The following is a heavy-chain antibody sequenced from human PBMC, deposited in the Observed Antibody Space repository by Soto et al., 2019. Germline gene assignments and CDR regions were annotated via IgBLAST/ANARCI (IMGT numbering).Heavy chain of an antibody. J-gene: IGHJ6*02. V-gene: IGHV1-18*04. CDR1: GYTFTSYG. CDR3: ARALTVTTSYYYYYGMDV. CDR2: ISAYNGNT. Sequence: QVQLVQSGAEVKKPGASVKVSCKASGYTFTSYGISWVRQAPGQGLEWMGWISAYNGNTNYAQKLQGRVTMTTDTSTSTAYMELRSLRSDDTAVYYCARALTVTTSYYYYYGMDVWGQGTTVTVSS. D-gene: IGHD4-17*01.